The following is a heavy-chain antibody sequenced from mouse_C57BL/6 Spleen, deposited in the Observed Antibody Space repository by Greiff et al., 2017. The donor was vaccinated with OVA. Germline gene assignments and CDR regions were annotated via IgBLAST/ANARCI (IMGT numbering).Heavy chain of an antibody. CDR3: ARNWQDYYGSSFYFDY. D-gene: IGHD1-1*01. Sequence: QVQLQQSGPGLVQPSQSLSITCTVSGFSLTSYGVHWVRQSPGKGLEWLGVIWSGGSTDYNAAFISRLSISKDNSKSQVFFKMNSLQADDTAIYYCARNWQDYYGSSFYFDYWGQGTTLTVSS. V-gene: IGHV2-2*01. J-gene: IGHJ2*01. CDR1: GFSLTSYG. CDR2: IWSGGST.